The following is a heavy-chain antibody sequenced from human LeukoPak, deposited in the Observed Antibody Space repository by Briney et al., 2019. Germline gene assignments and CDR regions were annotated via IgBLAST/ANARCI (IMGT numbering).Heavy chain of an antibody. CDR2: INHSGST. V-gene: IGHV4-34*01. Sequence: SETLSLTCAVYGGSFSGYYWSSIRQPPGKGLEWIGEINHSGSTNYNPSLKSRVTISVDTSKNQFSLKLSSVTAADTAVYYCARDGYDILTGYYRDYWGQGTLVTVSS. J-gene: IGHJ4*02. D-gene: IGHD3-9*01. CDR3: ARDGYDILTGYYRDY. CDR1: GGSFSGYY.